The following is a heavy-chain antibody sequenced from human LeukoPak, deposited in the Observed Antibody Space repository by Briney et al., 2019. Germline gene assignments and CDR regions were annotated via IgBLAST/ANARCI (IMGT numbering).Heavy chain of an antibody. J-gene: IGHJ5*02. V-gene: IGHV4-4*02. D-gene: IGHD3-10*01. CDR2: IYHSGST. CDR1: GGSISSSNW. CDR3: ARRSTMVRGVGWFDP. Sequence: PSETLSLTCAVSGGSISSSNWWSWVRPPPGKGLEWIGEIYHSGSTNYNPSLKSRVTISVDKSKNQFSLKLSSVTAADTAVYYCARRSTMVRGVGWFDPWGQGTLVTVSS.